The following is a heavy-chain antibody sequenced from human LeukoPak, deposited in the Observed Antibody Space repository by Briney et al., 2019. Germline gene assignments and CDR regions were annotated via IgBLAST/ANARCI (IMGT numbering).Heavy chain of an antibody. V-gene: IGHV1-69*04. J-gene: IGHJ4*02. CDR2: IIPIFGIA. D-gene: IGHD3-16*01. CDR3: AKDLSGEAGFDY. CDR1: GGTFSSYA. Sequence: SVKVSCKASGGTFSSYAISWVRQAPGQGLEWMGRIIPIFGIANYAQKFQGRVTITADKSTSTAYMELSSLRAEDTAVYYCAKDLSGEAGFDYWGQGTLVTVSS.